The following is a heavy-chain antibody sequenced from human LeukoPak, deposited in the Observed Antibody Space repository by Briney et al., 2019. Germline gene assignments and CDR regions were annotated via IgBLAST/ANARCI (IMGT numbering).Heavy chain of an antibody. D-gene: IGHD3-10*01. Sequence: PGGSLRLSCAASGFTFSSYGMHWVRQAPGKGLEWVAVISYDGSNKYYADSVKGRFTISRDNSENTLYLQMNSLRAEDTAVYYCAKGRGRELLVEFDYWGQGTLVTVSS. V-gene: IGHV3-30*18. J-gene: IGHJ4*02. CDR1: GFTFSSYG. CDR3: AKGRGRELLVEFDY. CDR2: ISYDGSNK.